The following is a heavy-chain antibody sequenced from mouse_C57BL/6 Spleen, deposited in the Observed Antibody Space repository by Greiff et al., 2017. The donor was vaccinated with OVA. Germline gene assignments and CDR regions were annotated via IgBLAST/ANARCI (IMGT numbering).Heavy chain of an antibody. CDR2: IDPETGGT. Sequence: QVQLKQSGAELVRPGASVTLSCKASGYTFTDYEMHWVKQTPVHGLEWIGAIDPETGGTAYNQKFKGKAILTADKSSSTAYMELRSLTSEDSAVYYCTRPAQVWFAYWGQGTLVTVSA. V-gene: IGHV1-15*01. D-gene: IGHD3-2*02. CDR1: GYTFTDYE. J-gene: IGHJ3*01. CDR3: TRPAQVWFAY.